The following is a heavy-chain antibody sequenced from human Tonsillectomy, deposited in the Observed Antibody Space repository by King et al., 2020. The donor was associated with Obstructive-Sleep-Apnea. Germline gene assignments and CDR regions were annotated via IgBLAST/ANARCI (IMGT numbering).Heavy chain of an antibody. J-gene: IGHJ2*01. D-gene: IGHD3-10*01. CDR2: LYHGGST. CDR3: ARARGYWYFDL. V-gene: IGHV4-59*01. Sequence: VQLQESGPGLVKPSETLSLTCNVSSDSISGYYWSWIRQPPGKGLECIGSLYHGGSTVYNPSLKSRITISLDTSKNQFSLNLRAVTAADTAVYYCARARGYWYFDLWGRGTLVTVSS. CDR1: SDSISGYY.